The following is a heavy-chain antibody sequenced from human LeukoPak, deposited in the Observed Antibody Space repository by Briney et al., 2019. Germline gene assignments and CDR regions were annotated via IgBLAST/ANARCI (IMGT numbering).Heavy chain of an antibody. V-gene: IGHV3-7*01. D-gene: IGHD2-15*01. J-gene: IGHJ6*03. CDR1: GFTFSDYY. Sequence: PGGSLRLSCAASGFTFSDYYMSWIRQAPGKGLEWVANIKQDGSEKYYVDSVKGRFTISRDNAKNSLYLQMNSLRAEDTAVYYCAREYWWMDYYYYMDVWGKGTTVTVSS. CDR3: AREYWWMDYYYYMDV. CDR2: IKQDGSEK.